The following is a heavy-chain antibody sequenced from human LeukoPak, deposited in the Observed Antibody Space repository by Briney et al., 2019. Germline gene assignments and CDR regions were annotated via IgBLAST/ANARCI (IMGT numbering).Heavy chain of an antibody. D-gene: IGHD5-18*01. CDR2: IKKDGSEK. CDR3: ARDLSGVTGYTYGRGIDY. Sequence: GGSLRLSCAASGFTFSGYGMSWVRHTPGKGLEWVANIKKDGSEKYYVDSVKGRFTISRDNAKTSLYLQMNSLRAEDTAVYYCARDLSGVTGYTYGRGIDYWGQGTLVTVSS. J-gene: IGHJ4*02. V-gene: IGHV3-7*01. CDR1: GFTFSGYG.